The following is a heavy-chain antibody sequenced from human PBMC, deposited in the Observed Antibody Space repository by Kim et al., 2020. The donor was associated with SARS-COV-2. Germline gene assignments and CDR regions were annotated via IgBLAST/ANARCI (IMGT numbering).Heavy chain of an antibody. J-gene: IGHJ6*02. CDR2: IIPIFGTA. CDR1: GGTFSSYA. D-gene: IGHD2-2*02. Sequence: SVKVSCKASGGTFSSYAISWVRQAPGQGLEWMGGIIPIFGTANYAQKFQGRVTITADESTSTAYMELSSLRSEDTAVYYCASGSLGYCSSTHCYTGDYYYYGMDVWGQGTTVTVSS. V-gene: IGHV1-69*13. CDR3: ASGSLGYCSSTHCYTGDYYYYGMDV.